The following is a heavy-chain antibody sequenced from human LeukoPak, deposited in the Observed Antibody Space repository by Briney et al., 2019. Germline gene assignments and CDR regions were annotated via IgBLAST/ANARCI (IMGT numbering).Heavy chain of an antibody. D-gene: IGHD2-2*01. CDR2: IYHSGST. CDR3: ARHGDMLPWDVVVAPAAYDY. CDR1: GYSISSGYY. Sequence: SETLSLTCAVSGYSISSGYYWGWIRQPPGKGLEWIGSIYHSGSTYYNPSLKSRVTISVDTSQNQFSLKLSSMTAADTAVYYCARHGDMLPWDVVVAPAAYDYWGQGTLVTVSS. V-gene: IGHV4-38-2*01. J-gene: IGHJ4*02.